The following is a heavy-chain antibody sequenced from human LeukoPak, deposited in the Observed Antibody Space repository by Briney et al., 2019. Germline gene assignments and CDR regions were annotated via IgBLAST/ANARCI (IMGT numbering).Heavy chain of an antibody. V-gene: IGHV1-46*01. J-gene: IGHJ3*02. CDR3: ARDYPPYDSSGYYFDAFDI. CDR2: INPSGGST. D-gene: IGHD3-22*01. CDR1: GYTFSTYY. Sequence: ASVKVSCKASGYTFSTYYIHWVRQAHGQGLEWMGTINPSGGSTNYAQKFQGRVTMTTDTSTSTAYMELRSLRSDDTAVYYCARDYPPYDSSGYYFDAFDIWGQGTMVTISS.